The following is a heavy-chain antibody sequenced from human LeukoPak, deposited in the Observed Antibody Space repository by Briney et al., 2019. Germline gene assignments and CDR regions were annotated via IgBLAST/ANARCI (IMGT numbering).Heavy chain of an antibody. CDR2: IYPGDSDT. CDR1: GYSFTSYW. CDR3: ARLAHPDYGDYNELDY. J-gene: IGHJ4*02. Sequence: GESLKISCKGSGYSFTSYWIGWVRQMPGKGLEWMGIIYPGDSDTRYSPSFQGQVTISADKSISTAYLQWSSLKASDTAMYYCARLAHPDYGDYNELDYWGQGTLVTVSS. D-gene: IGHD4-17*01. V-gene: IGHV5-51*01.